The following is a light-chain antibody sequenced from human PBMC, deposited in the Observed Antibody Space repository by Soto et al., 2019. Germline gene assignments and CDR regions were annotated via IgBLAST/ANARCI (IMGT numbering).Light chain of an antibody. CDR3: QQYNNWPPWT. Sequence: EIVMTQSPATLSVSPGERATLSCRASQSVSSNLAWYLQKPGQAPRLLIYGASTRATGIPATFSGSGSGTEFTLTISSLQSEDFAVYYCQQYNNWPPWTFGQGTKVEIK. J-gene: IGKJ1*01. V-gene: IGKV3-15*01. CDR2: GAS. CDR1: QSVSSN.